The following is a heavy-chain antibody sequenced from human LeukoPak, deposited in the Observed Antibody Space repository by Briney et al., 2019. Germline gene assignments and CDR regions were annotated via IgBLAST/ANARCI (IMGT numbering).Heavy chain of an antibody. CDR3: ARGIRYFDY. Sequence: GGSLRLFCVASGFIFDDYAMYWVRQAPGKGLEWVSLISGDGGSTYYADSVKGRFTISRDNAKNSLYLQMSSLRDEDTAVYYCARGIRYFDYWGQGTLVTVSS. CDR2: ISGDGGST. V-gene: IGHV3-43*02. D-gene: IGHD5-18*01. CDR1: GFIFDDYA. J-gene: IGHJ4*02.